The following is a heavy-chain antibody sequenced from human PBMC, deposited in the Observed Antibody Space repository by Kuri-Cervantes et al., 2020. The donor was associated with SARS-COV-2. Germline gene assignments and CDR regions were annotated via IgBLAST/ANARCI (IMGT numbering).Heavy chain of an antibody. V-gene: IGHV4-34*01. J-gene: IGHJ4*02. CDR3: ARGAYYDFWSGYYPAYYFDY. D-gene: IGHD3-3*01. CDR2: INHSGST. CDR1: GGSFSGYY. Sequence: ESLKISCAAYGGSFSGYYWSWIRQPPGKGLEWIGEINHSGSTNYNPSLKSRVTISVDTSKNQFSLKLSSVTAADTAVYYCARGAYYDFWSGYYPAYYFDYWGQGTLVTVSS.